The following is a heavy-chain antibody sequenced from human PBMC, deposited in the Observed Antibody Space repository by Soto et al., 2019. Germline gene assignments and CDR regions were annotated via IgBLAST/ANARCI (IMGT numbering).Heavy chain of an antibody. V-gene: IGHV3-74*01. CDR3: ARASGSLYYYYYYYMDV. Sequence: GGSLRLSCAASGFTFSSYWMHWVRQAPGKGLVWVSRINSDGSSTSYADSVKGRFTISRDNAKNTLYLQMNSLRAEDTAVYYCARASGSLYYYYYYYMDVWGKGTTVTAP. D-gene: IGHD3-3*01. CDR1: GFTFSSYW. J-gene: IGHJ6*03. CDR2: INSDGSST.